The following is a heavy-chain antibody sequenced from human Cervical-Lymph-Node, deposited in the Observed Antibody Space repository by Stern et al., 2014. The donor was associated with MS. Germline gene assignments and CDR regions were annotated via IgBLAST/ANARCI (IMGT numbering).Heavy chain of an antibody. Sequence: VHLVESGGGVVQPGTSLRLSCAASRFTFANYGMNWVRPAPGKGLEWVALISDDGSNKHYADSVKGRFTISRDNSNNTLFLQMNSLRAEDTAVYYCAKHRGEDWNYAFWFDPWGQGTLVTVSS. V-gene: IGHV3-30*18. CDR2: ISDDGSNK. D-gene: IGHD1-7*01. CDR3: AKHRGEDWNYAFWFDP. CDR1: RFTFANYG. J-gene: IGHJ5*02.